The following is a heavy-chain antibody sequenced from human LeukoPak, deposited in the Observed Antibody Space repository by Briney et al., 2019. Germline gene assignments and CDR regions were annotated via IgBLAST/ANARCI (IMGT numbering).Heavy chain of an antibody. V-gene: IGHV1-69*13. CDR3: ARGFTYGSGADVWFYMDV. D-gene: IGHD3-10*01. Sequence: GASVKVSCKASGGTFSSYAISWVRQAPGQGLEWMGGIIPIFGTANYAQKFQGRVTITADESTSTAYMELSSLRSEDTAVYYCARGFTYGSGADVWFYMDVWGKGTTVTVSS. J-gene: IGHJ6*03. CDR2: IIPIFGTA. CDR1: GGTFSSYA.